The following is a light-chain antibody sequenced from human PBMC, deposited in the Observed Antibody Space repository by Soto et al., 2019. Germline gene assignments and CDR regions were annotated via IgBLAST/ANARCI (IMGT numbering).Light chain of an antibody. V-gene: IGLV1-47*01. CDR2: RND. CDR1: NSRSGSNY. Sequence: QAVVPQPPSASGTPGQRVTISCSTSNSRSGSNYVYWYQQLPGTAPKLLIYRNDQRPSGVPDRFSGSKSGTSASLAISGLRSEDEADYYCAKWDDSLSVYVFGTGTKVTVL. CDR3: AKWDDSLSVYV. J-gene: IGLJ1*01.